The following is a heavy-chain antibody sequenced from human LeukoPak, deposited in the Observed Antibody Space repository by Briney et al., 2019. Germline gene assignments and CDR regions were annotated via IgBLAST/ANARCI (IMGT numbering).Heavy chain of an antibody. CDR2: ISDTGATT. D-gene: IGHD2-8*01. V-gene: IGHV3-23*01. Sequence: GGSLRLSCAGSGFTFSSYAMSWVRQAPGKGLEWVSAISDTGATTYDADSVKGRFTISRDNSRSTLYLQMNSLRAEDTALYSCAKDTSIGRYCTNGVCSPFDYWGQGTLVTVSS. CDR1: GFTFSSYA. CDR3: AKDTSIGRYCTNGVCSPFDY. J-gene: IGHJ4*02.